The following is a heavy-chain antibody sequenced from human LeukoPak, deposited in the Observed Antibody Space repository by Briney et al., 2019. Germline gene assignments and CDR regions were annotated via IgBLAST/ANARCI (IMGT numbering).Heavy chain of an antibody. CDR1: GFTFSSYE. CDR3: TRHSDYDILTGPNDY. V-gene: IGHV3-48*03. J-gene: IGHJ4*02. Sequence: GGSLRLSCVASGFTFSSYEMNWVRQAPGKGLEWLSYIGSSDSTTHYADSVEGRFTISRENAKNSLFLQMNSLRAGDTAVYYCTRHSDYDILTGPNDYWGQGTLVTVSS. D-gene: IGHD3-9*01. CDR2: IGSSDSTT.